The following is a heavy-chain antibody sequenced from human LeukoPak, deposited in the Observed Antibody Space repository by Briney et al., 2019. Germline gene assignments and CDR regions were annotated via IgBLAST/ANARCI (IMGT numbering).Heavy chain of an antibody. CDR2: VTPNSGGT. CDR1: GYTFTGYY. Sequence: ASVKVSCKASGYTFTGYYMHWVRQAPGQGREWMGWVTPNSGGTNYAQRFQGRVTMTRDTSISTAYMELNRLRSDDTAVYYCAREAYGSGSFRTHYYYMDVWGKGTTVTVSS. V-gene: IGHV1-2*02. CDR3: AREAYGSGSFRTHYYYMDV. D-gene: IGHD3-10*01. J-gene: IGHJ6*03.